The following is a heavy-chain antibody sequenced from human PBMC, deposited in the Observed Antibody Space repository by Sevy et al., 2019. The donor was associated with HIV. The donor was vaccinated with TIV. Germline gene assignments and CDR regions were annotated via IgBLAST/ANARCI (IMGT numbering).Heavy chain of an antibody. CDR2: INSDGSST. J-gene: IGHJ4*02. V-gene: IGHV3-74*01. D-gene: IGHD3-3*01. CDR3: ARDPEYYDFWSGYSFDY. Sequence: GGSLRLSCAASGFTFSSYWMHWVRQAPGKGLVWVSRINSDGSSTSYAYSVKGRFTISRDNAKNTLYLQMNSLRAEDTAVYYCARDPEYYDFWSGYSFDYWGQGTLVTVSS. CDR1: GFTFSSYW.